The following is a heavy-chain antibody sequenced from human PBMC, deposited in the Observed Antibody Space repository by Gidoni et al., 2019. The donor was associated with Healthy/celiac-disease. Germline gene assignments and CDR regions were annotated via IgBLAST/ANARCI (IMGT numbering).Heavy chain of an antibody. D-gene: IGHD6-19*01. V-gene: IGHV2-26*01. Sequence: QVTLKEAGPVLVRSTEPLTLTCTVSGLSLSHARPLVSRIRQPPGQALEWLAHIFSNDEKSYGTSLKSRLTISKDTSKSQVVLTMTNMDPVETATYCCARMVWPPRAGYSSGWYWDYWGQGTLVTVSS. CDR2: IFSNDEK. CDR1: GLSLSHARPL. J-gene: IGHJ4*02. CDR3: ARMVWPPRAGYSSGWYWDY.